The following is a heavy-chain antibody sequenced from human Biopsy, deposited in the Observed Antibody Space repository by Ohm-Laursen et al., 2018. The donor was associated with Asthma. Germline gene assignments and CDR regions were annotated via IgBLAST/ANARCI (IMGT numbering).Heavy chain of an antibody. CDR2: ISGSGGST. D-gene: IGHD1-26*01. V-gene: IGHV3-23*01. CDR1: GFTFSSYA. CDR3: AKRGSYFDY. Sequence: GSLRLSCTASGFTFSSYAMSWVRQAPGKGLEWVSAISGSGGSTYYADSVKGRFTISRDKSKNTLYMQMNSLRAEDTALYYCAKRGSYFDYWGQGTLVTVSS. J-gene: IGHJ4*02.